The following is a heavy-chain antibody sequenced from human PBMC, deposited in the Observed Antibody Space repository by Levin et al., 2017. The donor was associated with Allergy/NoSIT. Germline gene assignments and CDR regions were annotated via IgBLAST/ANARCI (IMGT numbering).Heavy chain of an antibody. Sequence: GGSLRLSCKGSGYSFTSYWIGWVRQMPGKGLEWMGIIYPGDSDTRYSPSFQGQVTISADKSISTAYLQWSSLKASDTAMYYCARDPTVTNDWYFDLWGRGTLVTVSS. D-gene: IGHD4-17*01. V-gene: IGHV5-51*01. CDR2: IYPGDSDT. CDR3: ARDPTVTNDWYFDL. CDR1: GYSFTSYW. J-gene: IGHJ2*01.